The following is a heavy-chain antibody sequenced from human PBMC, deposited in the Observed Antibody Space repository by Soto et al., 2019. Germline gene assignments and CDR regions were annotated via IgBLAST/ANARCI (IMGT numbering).Heavy chain of an antibody. CDR3: ARRGYYFDY. Sequence: GGSLKTSCKGSGYSFTSYWIGWVRQMPGKGLEWMGIIYPGDSDTRYSPPFQGQVTISADKSIRTAYLPWSSLKASDTAIYYCARRGYYFDYWGQGTLVTVSS. D-gene: IGHD3-10*01. V-gene: IGHV5-51*01. CDR1: GYSFTSYW. CDR2: IYPGDSDT. J-gene: IGHJ4*02.